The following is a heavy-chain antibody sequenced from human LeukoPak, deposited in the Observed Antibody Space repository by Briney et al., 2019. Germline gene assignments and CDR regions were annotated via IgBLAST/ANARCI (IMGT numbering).Heavy chain of an antibody. Sequence: SETLSLTRTVSGASISYHYWSWIRQPPGKGLEWIGYIHPSGRTNSDSSLKSRVTMLVDTSNNQVSLKMTSVTAADTAVYNCARDTYYSSSGDWYDVFDSWGQGTMVTVSS. CDR1: GASISYHY. CDR3: ARDTYYSSSGDWYDVFDS. J-gene: IGHJ3*02. D-gene: IGHD3-22*01. V-gene: IGHV4-59*11. CDR2: IHPSGRT.